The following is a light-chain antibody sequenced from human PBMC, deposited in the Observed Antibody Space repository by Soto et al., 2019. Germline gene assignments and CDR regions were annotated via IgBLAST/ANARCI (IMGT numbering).Light chain of an antibody. CDR1: SSDVGGYNY. CDR2: EVS. Sequence: QSALTQPPSASGSPGQSVTISCTGTSSDVGGYNYVSWYQQHPGKAPKLMIYEVSKRPSGVPDRFSGSKSGNTASLTVSGLPAEDEADYYCSSYAGSNNVVFGGGTMLTVL. V-gene: IGLV2-8*01. CDR3: SSYAGSNNVV. J-gene: IGLJ2*01.